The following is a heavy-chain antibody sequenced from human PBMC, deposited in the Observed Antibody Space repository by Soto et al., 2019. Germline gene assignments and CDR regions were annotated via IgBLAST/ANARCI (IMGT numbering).Heavy chain of an antibody. J-gene: IGHJ4*02. CDR1: LFSFSTFD. D-gene: IGHD5-12*01. CDR2: IRGSDGTT. Sequence: SLRLSCNSSLFSFSTFDMSWVRHTPFKLLQCVSFIRGSDGTTYYADSVRGRFTISRDNSRNTLYLQMNSLRADDTALYYCAKGAWLDLWGRGTLVTVSS. CDR3: AKGAWLDL. V-gene: IGHV3-23*01.